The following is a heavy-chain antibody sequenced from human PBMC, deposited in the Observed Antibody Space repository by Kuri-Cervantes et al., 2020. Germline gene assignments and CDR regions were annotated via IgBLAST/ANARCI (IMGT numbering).Heavy chain of an antibody. D-gene: IGHD6-19*01. Sequence: ASVKVSCKASGYTFTSYGISWVRQAPGQGLEWMGWISAYNGNTNYAQKLQGRVTMTTDTSTSTAYMELRSLRSDDTAVYYCARFFVQWLPMGGWFDPWGQGTLVTVSS. CDR3: ARFFVQWLPMGGWFDP. J-gene: IGHJ5*02. CDR1: GYTFTSYG. CDR2: ISAYNGNT. V-gene: IGHV1-18*01.